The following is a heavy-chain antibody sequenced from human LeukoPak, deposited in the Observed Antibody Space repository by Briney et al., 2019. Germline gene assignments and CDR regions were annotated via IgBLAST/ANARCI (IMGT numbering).Heavy chain of an antibody. CDR2: IYSDGTS. J-gene: IGHJ4*02. Sequence: GGSLRLSCAASGFTVSNSFMSWIRQAPGKGLEWVSVIYSDGTSYYANSVKARFSISRDNSKNSLYLQMNSLRVEDTAMYYCTKTGGPWDWGQGTLVTVSS. CDR3: TKTGGPWD. D-gene: IGHD7-27*01. V-gene: IGHV3-53*01. CDR1: GFTVSNSF.